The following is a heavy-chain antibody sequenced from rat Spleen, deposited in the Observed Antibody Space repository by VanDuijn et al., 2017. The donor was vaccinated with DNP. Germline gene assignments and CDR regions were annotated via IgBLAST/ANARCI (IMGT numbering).Heavy chain of an antibody. Sequence: EVQLVESGGGLVQPGRSLKLSCAASGFTFSFYGMAWVRQAPKKGLEWVAAINYDGSSTDYRDSVKGRFTISRDNTISTLYLQMDSLRSEDTATYYCTTGGAAAYWGQGTLVTVSS. D-gene: IGHD1-2*01. V-gene: IGHV5S10*01. CDR1: GFTFSFYG. J-gene: IGHJ3*01. CDR3: TTGGAAAY. CDR2: INYDGSST.